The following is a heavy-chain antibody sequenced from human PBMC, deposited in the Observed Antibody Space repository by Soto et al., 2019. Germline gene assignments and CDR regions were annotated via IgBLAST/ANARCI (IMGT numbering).Heavy chain of an antibody. CDR2: MNPNSGNT. CDR1: GYTFTTYD. Sequence: QVQLVQSGAEVKKPGASVKVSCKTSGYTFTTYDIIWVRQATGQGLEWMGWMNPNSGNTGSAQKFQGRVITTRNTSINTAYMELSSLRSDDTAVYYCARRLSTRDFYYYMDVWGKGTTVTVSS. V-gene: IGHV1-8*01. D-gene: IGHD3-10*01. CDR3: ARRLSTRDFYYYMDV. J-gene: IGHJ6*03.